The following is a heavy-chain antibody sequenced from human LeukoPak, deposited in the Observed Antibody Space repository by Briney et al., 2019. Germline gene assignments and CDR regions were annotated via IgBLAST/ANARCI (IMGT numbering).Heavy chain of an antibody. CDR1: GYTFTSYY. CDR2: INPSGGGT. CDR3: ARDRSTSSSEPNAFDI. Sequence: GASVKVSCKASGYTFTSYYMHWVRQAPGQGLEWMGIINPSGGGTNYAQKFQDRVTMTRDMSTSTVYMELSSLRSEDTAVYYCARDRSTSSSEPNAFDIWGQGTMVTVSS. J-gene: IGHJ3*02. V-gene: IGHV1-46*01. D-gene: IGHD6-6*01.